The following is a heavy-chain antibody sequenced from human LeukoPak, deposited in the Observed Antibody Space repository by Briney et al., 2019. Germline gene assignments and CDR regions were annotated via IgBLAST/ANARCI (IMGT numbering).Heavy chain of an antibody. D-gene: IGHD3-10*01. V-gene: IGHV1-3*01. CDR1: GYTFTSYA. Sequence: GASVKVSCTASGYTFTSYAMHWVRQAPGQRLEWMGWINAGNGNTKYSQKFQGRVTITRDTSASTAYMELSSLRSEDTAVYYCARAELLWFGELRSWGQGTLVTVSS. CDR3: ARAELLWFGELRS. CDR2: INAGNGNT. J-gene: IGHJ4*02.